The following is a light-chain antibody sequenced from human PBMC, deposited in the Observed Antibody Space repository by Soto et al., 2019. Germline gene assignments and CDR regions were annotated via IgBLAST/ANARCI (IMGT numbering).Light chain of an antibody. V-gene: IGKV3-11*01. J-gene: IGKJ4*01. CDR3: LQRSNWPLP. CDR1: HSVSSY. Sequence: EKELKKSAATLSLNPGERATLTCRASHSVSSYLAWYQQKPDQAPRLLIYDASNRATGIPARFSGSGSGTDFTLTISSLEPEDFGVYYCLQRSNWPLPFGGGTKVDIK. CDR2: DAS.